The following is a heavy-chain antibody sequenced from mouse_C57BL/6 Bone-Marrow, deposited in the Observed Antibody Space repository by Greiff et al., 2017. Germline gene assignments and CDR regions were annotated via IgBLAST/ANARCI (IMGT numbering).Heavy chain of an antibody. J-gene: IGHJ1*03. CDR2: IDPSDSYT. Sequence: QVQLQQPGAELVMPGASVKLSCKASGYTFTSYWMHWVKQRPGQGLEWIGEIDPSDSYTNYNQKFKGKSTLTVDKSSSTAYMQLSSLTSEDSAVYYCARGAGLTTVVADWYCDVWGTGTTVTVSS. D-gene: IGHD1-1*01. V-gene: IGHV1-69*01. CDR3: ARGAGLTTVVADWYCDV. CDR1: GYTFTSYW.